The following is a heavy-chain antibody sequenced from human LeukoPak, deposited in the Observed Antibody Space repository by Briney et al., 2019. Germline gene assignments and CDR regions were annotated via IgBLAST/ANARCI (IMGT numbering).Heavy chain of an antibody. CDR2: IYPGDSDT. CDR3: ARRGARDDRSGYFAFDP. CDR1: GYSFTHYW. J-gene: IGHJ5*02. V-gene: IGHV5-51*01. Sequence: GESLKISCKGSGYSFTHYWIGWVRQMPGKGLEWMGIIYPGDSDTTYSPSFQGQVTISADKSSSTAYLQWSSLKASDTAVYYCARRGARDDRSGYFAFDPWGQGTLVTVSS. D-gene: IGHD3-22*01.